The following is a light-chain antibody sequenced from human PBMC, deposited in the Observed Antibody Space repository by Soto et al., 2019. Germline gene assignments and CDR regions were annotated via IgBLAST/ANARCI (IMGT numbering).Light chain of an antibody. J-gene: IGKJ2*01. CDR3: QQYGSSPPYT. Sequence: EVVLTQSPGTLSLSPGERATLSCRASKSVSNNYLAWYQQKPGQSPKLLIFGSSDRATGIPDRFSGSGSGTDFTLTISSLEPEDFAVYYCQQYGSSPPYTFGQGTKLEI. V-gene: IGKV3-20*01. CDR1: KSVSNNY. CDR2: GSS.